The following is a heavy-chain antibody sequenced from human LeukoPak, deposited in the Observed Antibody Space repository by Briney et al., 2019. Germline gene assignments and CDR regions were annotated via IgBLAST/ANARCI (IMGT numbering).Heavy chain of an antibody. CDR3: ARDVCSSTSCYSRDSYYYMDV. CDR1: GGSISGWY. J-gene: IGHJ6*03. D-gene: IGHD2-2*01. CDR2: IYGSGYT. Sequence: SETLSLTCTVSGGSISGWYWSWIRQPPGKGLEWIGYIYGSGYTNYNPSLKSRVTMSIDTSKNQFSLKLSSVTAADTAVYFCARDVCSSTSCYSRDSYYYMDVWGKGTTVTVSS. V-gene: IGHV4-59*12.